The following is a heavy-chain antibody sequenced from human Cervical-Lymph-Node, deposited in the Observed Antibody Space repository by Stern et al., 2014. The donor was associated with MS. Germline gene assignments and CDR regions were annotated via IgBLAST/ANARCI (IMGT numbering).Heavy chain of an antibody. D-gene: IGHD2-8*01. Sequence: VQLVESGPGLVKPSETLSLTCTVSGGSISSYYWSWIRQPPGKGLEWVGDIYYSGGTTYNASLKSRVTISVDTSKNQFSLKLSSVTAADTAVYYCATRNGDYWGQGTLVTVSS. CDR2: IYYSGGT. V-gene: IGHV4-59*01. CDR1: GGSISSYY. CDR3: ATRNGDY. J-gene: IGHJ4*02.